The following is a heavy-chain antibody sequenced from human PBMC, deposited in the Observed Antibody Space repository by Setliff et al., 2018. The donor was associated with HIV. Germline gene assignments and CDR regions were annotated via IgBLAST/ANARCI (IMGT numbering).Heavy chain of an antibody. CDR1: GGSVSAYE. D-gene: IGHD3-16*01. V-gene: IGHV4-34*01. J-gene: IGHJ4*02. Sequence: LSLTCGVYGGSVSAYEWRWIRQPPGKGLEWIGEAIHSGITYNPSLRSRVTISLDTSKNQFSLNLTSVTAADTAVYYCVRGEYYDVSAIYHDDRWGQGTQVTVSS. CDR3: VRGEYYDVSAIYHDDR. CDR2: AIHSGIT.